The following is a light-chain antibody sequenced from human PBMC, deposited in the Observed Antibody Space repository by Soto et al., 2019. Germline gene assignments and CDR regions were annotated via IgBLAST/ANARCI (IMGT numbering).Light chain of an antibody. Sequence: QSVLTQASAVSGSPGQSVTISRTGTSSDVGGYNYVSWYQQHPVKAPKLMIYDVTNRPSGVSDRFSGSKSGNTASLTISGLQAEDEADYYCSSYTSSSTPYVFGTGTKVTVL. V-gene: IGLV2-14*01. CDR2: DVT. CDR1: SSDVGGYNY. J-gene: IGLJ1*01. CDR3: SSYTSSSTPYV.